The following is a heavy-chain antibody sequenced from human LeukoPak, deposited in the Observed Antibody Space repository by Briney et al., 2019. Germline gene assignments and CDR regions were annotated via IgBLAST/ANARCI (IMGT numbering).Heavy chain of an antibody. Sequence: PSETLSLTCTVSGGSISSSSYYWGWIRQPPGKGLEWIGSIYCSGSTYYNPSLKSRVTISVDTSKNQFSLKLSSVTAADTAVYYCARPNLYSYGFSDYWGQGTLVTVSS. CDR1: GGSISSSSYY. V-gene: IGHV4-39*01. CDR3: ARPNLYSYGFSDY. CDR2: IYCSGST. D-gene: IGHD5-18*01. J-gene: IGHJ4*02.